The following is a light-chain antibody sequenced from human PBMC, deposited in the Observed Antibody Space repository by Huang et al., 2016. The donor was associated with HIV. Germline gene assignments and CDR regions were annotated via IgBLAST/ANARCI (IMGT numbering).Light chain of an antibody. CDR3: QQFGSSPPYS. J-gene: IGKJ2*03. Sequence: IVLTQSPDTLSLSPGERAPLPCRASQPLTNNYLAWYQQRPGQAPRLLIKGASTGATGMPDRFSGGGSGKDFTLSSSRLEPKDFVVYYCQQFGSSPPYSFGQGTKLEIK. CDR2: GAS. CDR1: QPLTNNY. V-gene: IGKV3-20*01.